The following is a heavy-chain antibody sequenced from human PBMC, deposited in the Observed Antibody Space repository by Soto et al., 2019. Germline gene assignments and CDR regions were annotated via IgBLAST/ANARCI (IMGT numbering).Heavy chain of an antibody. V-gene: IGHV1-2*04. Sequence: ASVKVSCKASGYTFTGYYMHWVRQAPGQGLEWMGWISPNSGGTNYAQKFQGWVTMTRDTSISTAYMELSRLRSDDTAVYYCARGGTYSSSWYFSSLNWFDPWGQGTLVTVSS. CDR3: ARGGTYSSSWYFSSLNWFDP. CDR2: ISPNSGGT. CDR1: GYTFTGYY. J-gene: IGHJ5*02. D-gene: IGHD6-13*01.